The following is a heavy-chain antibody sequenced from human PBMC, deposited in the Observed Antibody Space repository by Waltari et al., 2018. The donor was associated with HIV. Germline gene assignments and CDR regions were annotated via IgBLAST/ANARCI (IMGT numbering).Heavy chain of an antibody. CDR2: ITSTSFTR. Sequence: EVQLVESGGGLVQPGGSLRLSCAASGFAFSTYDMNWVRQAPGKELVWVSYITSTSFTRYYADSVKGRFTISRDNAKNSLYLQMNSLRDEDTAVYFCARDRSSSGYYFDYWGQGTLVTVSS. CDR3: ARDRSSSGYYFDY. CDR1: GFAFSTYD. J-gene: IGHJ4*02. D-gene: IGHD3-22*01. V-gene: IGHV3-48*02.